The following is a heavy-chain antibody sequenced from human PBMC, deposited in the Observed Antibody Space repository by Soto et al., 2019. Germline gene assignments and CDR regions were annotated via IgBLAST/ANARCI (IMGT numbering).Heavy chain of an antibody. V-gene: IGHV4-59*01. D-gene: IGHD6-13*01. Sequence: ETLSLTCTVSGGSISSYYWSWIRQPPGKGLEWIGYIYYSGSTNYNPSLKSRVTISVDTSKNQFSLKLSSVTAADTAVYYCARARGAAGTLYWFDPWGQGTLVTVSS. CDR3: ARARGAAGTLYWFDP. CDR2: IYYSGST. CDR1: GGSISSYY. J-gene: IGHJ5*02.